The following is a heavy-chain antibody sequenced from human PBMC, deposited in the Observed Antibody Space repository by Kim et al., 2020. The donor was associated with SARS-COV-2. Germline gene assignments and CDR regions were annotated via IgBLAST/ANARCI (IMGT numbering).Heavy chain of an antibody. Sequence: TANYAQKFQGRVPITADKSTSTAYMELSSLRSEDTAVYYCARDLRDYFDYWGQGTLVTVSS. V-gene: IGHV1-69*06. J-gene: IGHJ4*02. CDR2: TA. CDR3: ARDLRDYFDY.